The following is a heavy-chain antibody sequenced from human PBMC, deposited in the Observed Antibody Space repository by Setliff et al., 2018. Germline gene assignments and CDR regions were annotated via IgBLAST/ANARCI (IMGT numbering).Heavy chain of an antibody. CDR2: IFSMDQK. V-gene: IGHV2-26*01. J-gene: IGHJ6*02. CDR3: ARIGTSSVLYGMDV. Sequence: ETLSLTCTVSGVSISSYYWSWIRQPPGKALEWLATIFSMDQKSYSTSLESRLLISKDTSATQVVLMMTNMNPADTGTYYCARIGTSSVLYGMDVWGQGTTVTVSS. D-gene: IGHD3-22*01. CDR1: GVSISSYYW.